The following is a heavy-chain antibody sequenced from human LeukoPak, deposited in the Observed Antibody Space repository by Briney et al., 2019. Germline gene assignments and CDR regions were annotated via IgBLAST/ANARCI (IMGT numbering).Heavy chain of an antibody. CDR1: GFTISNYD. Sequence: PGGSLRLSCAASGFTISNYDMHWMRQAPGKGLEWLSYSSINGNTISYADSVKGRFTISRDSAKNSLYLQMNSLRDEDTAMYYCASHGDYPSWGQGTLVTVSS. V-gene: IGHV3-48*02. CDR2: SSINGNTI. J-gene: IGHJ5*02. CDR3: ASHGDYPS. D-gene: IGHD4-17*01.